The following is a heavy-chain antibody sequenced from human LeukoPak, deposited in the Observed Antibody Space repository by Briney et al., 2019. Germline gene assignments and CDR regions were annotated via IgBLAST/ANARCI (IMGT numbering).Heavy chain of an antibody. D-gene: IGHD2-2*02. Sequence: GGSLRLSCAASGVTFSSYAMTWVRQAPGKGLEWVSAITGGGGGTFYADFVKGRFTISRDNSNNTLYLEMNSLRAEHTALYYCAKGSSSSCYTGLDPWGQGTLVTVSS. V-gene: IGHV3-23*01. CDR1: GVTFSSYA. CDR3: AKGSSSSCYTGLDP. CDR2: ITGGGGGT. J-gene: IGHJ5*02.